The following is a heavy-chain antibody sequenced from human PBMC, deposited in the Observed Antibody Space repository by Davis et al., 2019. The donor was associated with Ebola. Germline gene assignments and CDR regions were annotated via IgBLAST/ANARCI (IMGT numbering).Heavy chain of an antibody. CDR3: AKLLVVVAANYFDY. CDR2: ISGSGGST. V-gene: IGHV3-23*01. J-gene: IGHJ4*02. CDR1: VITFSSYA. Sequence: GESLKISCADSVITFSSYAMTWVRQAPGKGLEWVSAISGSGGSTYYADSVKGRFTISRDNSKNTLYLQMNSLRAEDTAVYYCAKLLVVVAANYFDYWGQGTLVTVSS. D-gene: IGHD2-15*01.